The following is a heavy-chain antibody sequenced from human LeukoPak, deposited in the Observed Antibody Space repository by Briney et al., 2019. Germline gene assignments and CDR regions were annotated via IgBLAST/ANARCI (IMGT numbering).Heavy chain of an antibody. CDR1: GGTFSSYA. CDR2: IIPILGIA. D-gene: IGHD2-2*01. J-gene: IGHJ5*02. V-gene: IGHV1-69*04. CDR3: ARGYCSSTSCSGGPNWFDP. Sequence: SVKVSCKASGGTFSSYAISWVRQAPGQGLEWVGRIIPILGIANYAQKFQGRVTITADKSTSTAYMELSSLRSEDTAVYYCARGYCSSTSCSGGPNWFDPWGQGTLVTVSS.